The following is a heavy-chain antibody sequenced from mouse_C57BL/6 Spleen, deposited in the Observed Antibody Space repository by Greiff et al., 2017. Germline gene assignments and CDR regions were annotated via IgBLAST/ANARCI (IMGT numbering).Heavy chain of an antibody. V-gene: IGHV5-9-1*02. D-gene: IGHD1-1*01. J-gene: IGHJ2*01. CDR2: ISSGGDYI. CDR1: GFTFSSYA. Sequence: EVKLVESGEGLVKPGGSLKLSCAASGFTFSSYAMSWVRQTPEKRLEWVAYISSGGDYIYYADTVKGRFTISRDNARNTLYLQMSSLKSEDTAMYYCTREGEYGSLYYFDYWGQGTTLTVSS. CDR3: TREGEYGSLYYFDY.